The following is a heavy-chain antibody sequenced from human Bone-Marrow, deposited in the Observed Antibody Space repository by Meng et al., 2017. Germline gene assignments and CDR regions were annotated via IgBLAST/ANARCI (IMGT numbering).Heavy chain of an antibody. CDR2: IRSKAYGGTT. Sequence: GGSLRLSCTASGFTFGDYAMSWFRQAPGKGLEWVGFIRSKAYGGTTEYAASVKGRFTISREDSKSIAYLQMNSLKTEDTAVYYCTRDVATPPVMDWGQGTLVTVSS. CDR3: TRDVATPPVMD. D-gene: IGHD5-12*01. V-gene: IGHV3-49*03. J-gene: IGHJ4*02. CDR1: GFTFGDYA.